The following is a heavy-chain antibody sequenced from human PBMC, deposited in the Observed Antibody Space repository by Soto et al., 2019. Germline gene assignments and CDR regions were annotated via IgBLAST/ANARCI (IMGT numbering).Heavy chain of an antibody. Sequence: EVQLLESGGGLVQPGGSLRLSCAASGFTFSSYAMSWVRQAPGKGLEWVSAISGSGGSTYYADSVKGRFTISRDNSKNTLYLQMNSLRAEDRAVYYCANSSEWLVQTTFDYWGQGPLVTVSS. CDR3: ANSSEWLVQTTFDY. CDR1: GFTFSSYA. V-gene: IGHV3-23*01. J-gene: IGHJ4*02. D-gene: IGHD6-19*01. CDR2: ISGSGGST.